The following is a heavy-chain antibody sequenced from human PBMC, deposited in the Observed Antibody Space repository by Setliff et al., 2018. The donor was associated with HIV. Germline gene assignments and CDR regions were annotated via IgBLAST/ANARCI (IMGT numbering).Heavy chain of an antibody. Sequence: SETLSLTCTVSGDSIISYYWTWIRQPPEKGLEWIGYIHHSGSSDYTPSLRSRVTMSVDTSKNQFSLKQSSVTAADTAVYYCARRVVTLSPLFDYWGQGTLVTVSS. CDR2: IHHSGSS. V-gene: IGHV4-59*08. CDR1: GDSIISYY. CDR3: ARRVVTLSPLFDY. D-gene: IGHD3-22*01. J-gene: IGHJ4*02.